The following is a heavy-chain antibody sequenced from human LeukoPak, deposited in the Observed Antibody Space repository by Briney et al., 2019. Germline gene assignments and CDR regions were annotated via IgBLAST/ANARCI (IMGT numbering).Heavy chain of an antibody. CDR3: ARVGSSPIPFDI. CDR1: GFTFSSYS. CDR2: ISSSSSYI. Sequence: PGGSLRLSCAASGFTFSSYSMNWVRQAPGKGLEWVSSISSSSSYIYYADSVKGRFTISRDNAKNSLYLQMNSLRAEDTAVYYCARVGSSPIPFDIWGQGTMVTVSS. V-gene: IGHV3-21*01. D-gene: IGHD2-2*02. J-gene: IGHJ3*02.